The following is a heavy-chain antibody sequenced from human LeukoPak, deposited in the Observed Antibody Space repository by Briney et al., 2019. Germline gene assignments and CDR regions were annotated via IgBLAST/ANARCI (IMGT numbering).Heavy chain of an antibody. CDR2: INHSGST. Sequence: SETLSLTCAVYGGSFSGYYWSWIRQPPGKGLEWIGEINHSGSTNYNPSLKSRVTISVDTSKNQFSLKLSSVTAADTAVYYCARPLKLYCYGSGSRFDPWGQGTLVTVSS. V-gene: IGHV4-34*01. CDR1: GGSFSGYY. D-gene: IGHD3-10*01. J-gene: IGHJ5*02. CDR3: ARPLKLYCYGSGSRFDP.